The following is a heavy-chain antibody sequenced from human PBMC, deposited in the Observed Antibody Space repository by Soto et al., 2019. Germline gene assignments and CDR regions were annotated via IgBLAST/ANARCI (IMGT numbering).Heavy chain of an antibody. CDR1: GGTFSSYA. D-gene: IGHD6-19*01. CDR3: ARMFSSGWYGTYYYYGMDV. J-gene: IGHJ6*02. V-gene: IGHV1-69*13. Sequence: GASVKVSCKASGGTFSSYAISWVRQAPGQGLEWMGGIIPIFGTANYAQKFQGRVTITADESTSTAYMELSSLRSEDTAVYYCARMFSSGWYGTYYYYGMDVWGQGTTVTLSS. CDR2: IIPIFGTA.